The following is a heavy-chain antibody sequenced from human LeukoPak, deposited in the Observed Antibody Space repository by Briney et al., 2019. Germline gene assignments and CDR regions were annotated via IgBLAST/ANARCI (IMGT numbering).Heavy chain of an antibody. CDR3: ARCGRRDYDFWSGYFSWFDP. V-gene: IGHV1-46*01. D-gene: IGHD3-3*01. J-gene: IGHJ5*02. CDR2: INPSGGST. Sequence: ASVKVSCKASRYTFTSYYMHWVRQAPGQGLEWMGIINPSGGSTSYAQKFQGRVTMTRDTSTSTVYMELSSLRSEDTAVYYCARCGRRDYDFWSGYFSWFDPWGQGTLVTVSS. CDR1: RYTFTSYY.